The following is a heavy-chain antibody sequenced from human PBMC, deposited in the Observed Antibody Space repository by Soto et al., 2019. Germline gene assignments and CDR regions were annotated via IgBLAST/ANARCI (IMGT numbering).Heavy chain of an antibody. CDR2: IIPIFGTA. CDR3: ARDRFDNAGMDV. V-gene: IGHV1-69*12. CDR1: GGTFSSYA. D-gene: IGHD1-20*01. J-gene: IGHJ6*02. Sequence: QVQLVQTGAEVKKPGSSVKVSCKASGGTFSSYAISWVRQAPGQGLEWMGGIIPIFGTANYAQKFQGRVTITADESTSTAYMELSSLRSEVTAVYYCARDRFDNAGMDVWGQGTTVTVSS.